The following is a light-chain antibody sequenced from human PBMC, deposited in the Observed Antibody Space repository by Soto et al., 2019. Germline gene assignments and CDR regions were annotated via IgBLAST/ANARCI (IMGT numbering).Light chain of an antibody. J-gene: IGKJ5*01. CDR3: QFYGSSLIT. CDR2: GVY. CDR1: QSVRSN. Sequence: EIVLTQSPATLSLSPGERATLSCRASQSVRSNLAWYQQKPGQSPRLLIYGVYSRATGTPDRFSGSGSGTDFTLTISRLEPEDSAVYYCQFYGSSLITFGQGTRLEIK. V-gene: IGKV3-20*01.